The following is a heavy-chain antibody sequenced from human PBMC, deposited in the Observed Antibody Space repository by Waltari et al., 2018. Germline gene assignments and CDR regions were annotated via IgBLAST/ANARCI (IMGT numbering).Heavy chain of an antibody. D-gene: IGHD1-26*01. J-gene: IGHJ6*02. CDR1: GGSISSSSYY. Sequence: QLQLQESGPGLVKPSETLSLTCTVPGGSISSSSYYWGWIRQPPGKGLEWIGSIYYSGSTYYNPSLKSRVTISVDTSKNQFSLKLSSVTAADTAVYYCARENVGAMRGMDVWGQGTTVTVSS. CDR3: ARENVGAMRGMDV. CDR2: IYYSGST. V-gene: IGHV4-39*07.